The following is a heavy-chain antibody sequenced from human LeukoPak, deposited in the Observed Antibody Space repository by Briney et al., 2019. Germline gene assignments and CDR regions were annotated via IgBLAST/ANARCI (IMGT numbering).Heavy chain of an antibody. CDR3: ARRRGDDYGDYDY. Sequence: GGSLRLSCAASGFTFSSYGMSWVRQAPGKGLEWVSAISGSGGSTYYADSVKGRFTISRDNSKNTLYLQMNSLRAEDTAVYYCARRRGDDYGDYDYWGQGTLVTVSS. V-gene: IGHV3-23*01. CDR1: GFTFSSYG. CDR2: ISGSGGST. J-gene: IGHJ4*02. D-gene: IGHD4-17*01.